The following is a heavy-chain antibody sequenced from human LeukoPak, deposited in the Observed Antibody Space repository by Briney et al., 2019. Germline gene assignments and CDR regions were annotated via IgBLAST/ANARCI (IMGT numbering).Heavy chain of an antibody. CDR2: IYPGDSDT. J-gene: IGHJ5*02. CDR3: ARHGGYSYGQNWFDP. Sequence: GESLKISCKGSGYSFTSYWIGWVRQMPGKGLEWMGIIYPGDSDTRYSPSFQRQVTISADKSISTAYLQWSSLKASDTAMYYCARHGGYSYGQNWFDPWGQGTLVTVSS. D-gene: IGHD5-18*01. V-gene: IGHV5-51*01. CDR1: GYSFTSYW.